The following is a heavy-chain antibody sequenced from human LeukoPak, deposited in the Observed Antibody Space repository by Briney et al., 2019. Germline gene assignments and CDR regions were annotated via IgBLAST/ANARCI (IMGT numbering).Heavy chain of an antibody. CDR1: GGSISSYY. Sequence: PSETLSLTCTVSGGSISSYYWSWIRQPPGKGLEWIGYIYYSGSTNYNPSLKSRVTISVDTSKNQFSLKLSSVTAADTAVYYCASTPIMTYCGGDCYPTFDYWGQGTLVTVSS. CDR3: ASTPIMTYCGGDCYPTFDY. CDR2: IYYSGST. V-gene: IGHV4-59*01. D-gene: IGHD2-21*02. J-gene: IGHJ4*02.